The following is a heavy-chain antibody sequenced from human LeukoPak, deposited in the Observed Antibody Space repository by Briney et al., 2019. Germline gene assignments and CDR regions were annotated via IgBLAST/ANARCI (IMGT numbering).Heavy chain of an antibody. Sequence: GGSLRLSCAPSVFTFSRFSMNWVPQAPGKGLEWVSSISSSSSYIYYADSVKGRFTISRDNAKNSLYLQMNSLRAEDTAVYYCALSSGYLFDYWGQGTLVTVSS. V-gene: IGHV3-21*01. J-gene: IGHJ4*02. CDR3: ALSSGYLFDY. CDR1: VFTFSRFS. D-gene: IGHD3-22*01. CDR2: ISSSSSYI.